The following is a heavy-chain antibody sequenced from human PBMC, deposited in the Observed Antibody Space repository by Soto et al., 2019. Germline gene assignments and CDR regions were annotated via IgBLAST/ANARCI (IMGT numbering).Heavy chain of an antibody. CDR1: GYTFTSYD. CDR3: AREPRGIAAAALDY. D-gene: IGHD6-13*01. V-gene: IGHV1-8*01. J-gene: IGHJ4*02. CDR2: MNPNSGNT. Sequence: ASVKVSCKASGYTFTSYDINWVRQATGQGLEWMGWMNPNSGNTGYAQKFQGRVTMTRNTSISTAYMELSSLRSEDTAVYYCAREPRGIAAAALDYWGQGTLVTVSS.